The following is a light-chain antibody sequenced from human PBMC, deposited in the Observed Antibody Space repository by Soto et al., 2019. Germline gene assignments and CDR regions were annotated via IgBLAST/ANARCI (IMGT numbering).Light chain of an antibody. V-gene: IGLV2-23*02. CDR2: EVN. CDR3: CSYADAVAYV. J-gene: IGLJ1*01. Sequence: QSPLTQPTPVSELPGQSITISCAGKDSDVVAYNLVSWYQQPLGKAPKLIICEVNTRPSGISNRFSGSKSGDTASLTISGLQAEDEAGYFCCSYADAVAYVFGTGTKVT. CDR1: DSDVVAYNL.